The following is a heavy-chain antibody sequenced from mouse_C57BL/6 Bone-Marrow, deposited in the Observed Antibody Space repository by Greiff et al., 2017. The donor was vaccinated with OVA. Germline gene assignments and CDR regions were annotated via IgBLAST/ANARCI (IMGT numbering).Heavy chain of an antibody. D-gene: IGHD1-1*01. CDR2: IWSGGST. J-gene: IGHJ1*03. CDR1: GFSLTSYG. V-gene: IGHV2-2*01. Sequence: QLQQSGPGLVQPSQSLSITCTVSGFSLTSYGVHWVRQSPGKGLEWLGVIWSGGSTDYNAAFISRLSISKDNSKSQVFFKMNSLQADDTAIYYCARNHYYGSSPYWYFDVWGTGTTVTVSS. CDR3: ARNHYYGSSPYWYFDV.